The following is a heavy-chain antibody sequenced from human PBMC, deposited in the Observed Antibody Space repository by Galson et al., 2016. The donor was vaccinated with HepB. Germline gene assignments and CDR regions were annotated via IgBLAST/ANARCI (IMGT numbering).Heavy chain of an antibody. J-gene: IGHJ4*02. Sequence: SVKVSCKASGYTFNNYGITWVRQAPGQGLEWMGWISVYNGNTNYAQKLQGRVTMTTDTSTSIAYMELRSLRSDDTAVYYCARPEGSTIFGVVITPYYFDYWGQGTLVTISS. V-gene: IGHV1-18*01. CDR2: ISVYNGNT. D-gene: IGHD3-3*01. CDR3: ARPEGSTIFGVVITPYYFDY. CDR1: GYTFNNYG.